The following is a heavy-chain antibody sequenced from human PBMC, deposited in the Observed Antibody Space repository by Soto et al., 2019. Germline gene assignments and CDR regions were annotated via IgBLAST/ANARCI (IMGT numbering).Heavy chain of an antibody. D-gene: IGHD6-13*01. V-gene: IGHV4-59*01. J-gene: IGHJ4*02. CDR1: GGSINYYY. Sequence: PSETLSLICTVSGGSINYYYWSWIRQPPGKGLEWIGYIYSSGSTNYNPSLKSRVTISVDTSKNQFSLRLSSVTAADTAVYYCARCLKYSSPDYWGQGTLVTVSS. CDR3: ARCLKYSSPDY. CDR2: IYSSGST.